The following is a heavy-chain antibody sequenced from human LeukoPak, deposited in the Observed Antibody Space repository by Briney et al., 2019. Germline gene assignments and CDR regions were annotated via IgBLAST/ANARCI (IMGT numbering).Heavy chain of an antibody. CDR1: GFTFSSYG. D-gene: IGHD3-22*01. CDR2: ISYDGSNE. CDR3: AKDPNSSSYYPCRFDY. V-gene: IGHV3-30*18. J-gene: IGHJ4*02. Sequence: GGSLRLSCAASGFTFSSYGMHWVRQAPGKGLEWVAVISYDGSNEYYADSVKGRFTISRDNSKNTLNLQMNSLRAEDTAVYYCAKDPNSSSYYPCRFDYWGQGTLVTVSS.